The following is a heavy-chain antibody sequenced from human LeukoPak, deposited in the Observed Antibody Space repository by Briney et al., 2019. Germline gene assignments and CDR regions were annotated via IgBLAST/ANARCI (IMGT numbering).Heavy chain of an antibody. CDR2: INPSVGTT. J-gene: IGHJ4*02. CDR1: GYTFTNYY. CDR3: AKSVFPYYSGSGSPYNVDVRQNSYFDF. V-gene: IGHV1-46*01. D-gene: IGHD3-10*01. Sequence: ASVKVSCKASGYTFTNYYIHWVRQAPGQGLEWMGTINPSVGTTRSAKGRASLTRDTSTSTVYMALSTLRSEDTAVYYCAKSVFPYYSGSGSPYNVDVRQNSYFDFWGQGTLVTVSS.